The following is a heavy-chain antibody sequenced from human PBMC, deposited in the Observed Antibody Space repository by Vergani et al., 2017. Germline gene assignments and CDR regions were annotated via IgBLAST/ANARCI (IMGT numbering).Heavy chain of an antibody. V-gene: IGHV4-38-2*01. CDR2: IYHSGST. Sequence: QVQLQESGPGLVKPSETLSLTCAVSGYSISSGYYWGWIRQPPGKGLEWIGSIYHSGSTYYNPSLKSPVTISVDTSKNQFSLKLSSVTAADTAVYYCARITVVSFDYWGQGTLVTVSS. J-gene: IGHJ4*02. CDR1: GYSISSGYY. CDR3: ARITVVSFDY. D-gene: IGHD4-23*01.